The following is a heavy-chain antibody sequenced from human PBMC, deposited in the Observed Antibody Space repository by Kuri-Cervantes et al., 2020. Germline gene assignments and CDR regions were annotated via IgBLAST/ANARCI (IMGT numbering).Heavy chain of an antibody. CDR3: ARRDLHDAFDI. Sequence: GESLKISCAASGFEFRNYEMNWVRQAPGKGLEWVSYISYDSSAIDYADSVKGRFTISRDNAKNSLFLQMNSLRADDTAVYYCARRDLHDAFDIWGQGTMVTVSS. CDR1: GFEFRNYE. CDR2: ISYDSSAI. J-gene: IGHJ3*02. V-gene: IGHV3-48*03.